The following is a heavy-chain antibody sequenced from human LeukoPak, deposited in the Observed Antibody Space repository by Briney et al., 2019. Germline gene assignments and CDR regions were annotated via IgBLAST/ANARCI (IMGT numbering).Heavy chain of an antibody. J-gene: IGHJ4*02. V-gene: IGHV1-2*06. D-gene: IGHD6-13*01. CDR2: INPNSGGT. CDR3: ARGGYSSSWYYFDY. Sequence: ASVKVSCKASGYTFTGYYMHWVRQAPGQGLEWMGRINPNSGGTNYAQKFQGRATMTRDTSISTAYMELSRLRSDDTAVYYCARGGYSSSWYYFDYWGQGTLVTVSS. CDR1: GYTFTGYY.